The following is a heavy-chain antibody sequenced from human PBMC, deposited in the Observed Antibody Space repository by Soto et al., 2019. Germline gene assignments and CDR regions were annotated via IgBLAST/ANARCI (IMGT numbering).Heavy chain of an antibody. J-gene: IGHJ6*02. CDR3: ARDLHNNYFYYYGMDV. D-gene: IGHD4-4*01. V-gene: IGHV3-33*01. Sequence: QMQLVESGGGVVQPGRSLRLSCAASGFSFSNYAMHWVRQAPGKGLGWVAVIWNDGTNKFYADSVRGRFTISRDNSENTLFFYMNSLRAEDTAVYYCARDLHNNYFYYYGMDVWGQGTTVTVSS. CDR2: IWNDGTNK. CDR1: GFSFSNYA.